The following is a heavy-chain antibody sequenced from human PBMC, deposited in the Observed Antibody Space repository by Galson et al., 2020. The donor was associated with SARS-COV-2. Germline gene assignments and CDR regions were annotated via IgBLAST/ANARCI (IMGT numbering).Heavy chain of an antibody. J-gene: IGHJ6*02. Sequence: SETLSLTCTVSGGSISSGSYYWSWIRQPAGKGLEWIGRIYKSGKTDYNPSLWRQATISIDTSKNQFSLKLSSVTAADTAVYYCAIGNSPCVTIFGVLTGTCGMDVWGQGTTVTVSS. CDR3: AIGNSPCVTIFGVLTGTCGMDV. V-gene: IGHV4-61*02. CDR1: GGSISSGSYY. D-gene: IGHD3-3*01. CDR2: IYKSGKT.